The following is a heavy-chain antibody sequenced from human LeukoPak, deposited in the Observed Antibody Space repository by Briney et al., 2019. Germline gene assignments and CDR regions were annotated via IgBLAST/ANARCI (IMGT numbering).Heavy chain of an antibody. CDR1: RFSFSSYS. D-gene: IGHD2-8*01. J-gene: IGHJ6*02. CDR3: ARNGAIDPYSYHGMDV. CDR2: ISSTSCYI. Sequence: GGSLRLSCAASRFSFSSYSMNWVRQASGKGLEWGSSISSTSCYIYYADSVKGRFTLPRDNAKNSLYLQMNSLRAEDTAVYYCARNGAIDPYSYHGMDVWGQGTTVTVSS. V-gene: IGHV3-21*01.